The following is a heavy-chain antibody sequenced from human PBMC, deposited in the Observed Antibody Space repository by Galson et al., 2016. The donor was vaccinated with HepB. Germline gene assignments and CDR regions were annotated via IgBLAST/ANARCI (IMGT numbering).Heavy chain of an antibody. CDR1: GGSVSRGAWDDPW. CDR2: IYYSGST. J-gene: IGHJ4*02. V-gene: IGHV4-61*08. Sequence: SETLSLTCAVSGGSVSRGAWDDPWWTWVRQPPGKGLEWIGYIYYSGSTNYNPSLKSRVTISLDTSKNQFSLKLTSVTAADTAVYYCARTTQYYFDYWGQGTLVTVSS. CDR3: ARTTQYYFDY. D-gene: IGHD1-1*01.